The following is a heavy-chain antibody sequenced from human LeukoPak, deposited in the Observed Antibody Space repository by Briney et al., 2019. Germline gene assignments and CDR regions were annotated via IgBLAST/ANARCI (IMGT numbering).Heavy chain of an antibody. CDR2: IHPNVGGT. Sequence: ASVRVSCKASGYTFSYFYLHWVRQAPGQGLEWMGWIHPNVGGTNYAPKFQGRVSMTRDTSINTAFLDVSGLTSDDTAVYYCTKDSNRGWLSTDCWGQGTLVTVSS. D-gene: IGHD6-19*01. CDR3: TKDSNRGWLSTDC. J-gene: IGHJ4*02. CDR1: GYTFSYFY. V-gene: IGHV1-2*02.